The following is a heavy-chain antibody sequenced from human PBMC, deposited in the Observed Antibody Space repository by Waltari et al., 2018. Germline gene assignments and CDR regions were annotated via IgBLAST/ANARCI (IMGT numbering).Heavy chain of an antibody. CDR3: ARDRGRGLYLDT. J-gene: IGHJ5*02. Sequence: QLQLQESGPGLVKPSGTLSLSCAVAGDSVRSAYLWNWVRQSPQKGLEWIGQVHGSGRTNYNPSFASRVTVSLDTSKNLFSLKVTSATAADTAVYYCARDRGRGLYLDTWGPGTLVTVSP. CDR1: GDSVRSAYL. V-gene: IGHV4-4*02. CDR2: VHGSGRT. D-gene: IGHD2-15*01.